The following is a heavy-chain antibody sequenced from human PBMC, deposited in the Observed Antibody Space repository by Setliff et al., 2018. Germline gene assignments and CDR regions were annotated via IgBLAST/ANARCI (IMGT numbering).Heavy chain of an antibody. CDR3: ARAHRYFSDTSGYFYDQGRSAFDV. J-gene: IGHJ3*01. CDR2: ISGDDGNT. CDR1: GYTFSMYG. V-gene: IGHV1-18*01. Sequence: GASVKVSCKASGYTFSMYGIFWVRQAPGQGLEWMGWISGDDGNTNYAQELQGRVTMTTDTSTSTAYMELRSLRSDDTAVYYCARAHRYFSDTSGYFYDQGRSAFDVWGQGTMVTVSS. D-gene: IGHD3-22*01.